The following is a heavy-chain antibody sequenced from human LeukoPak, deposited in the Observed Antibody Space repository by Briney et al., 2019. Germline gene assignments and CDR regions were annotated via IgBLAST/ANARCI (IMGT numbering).Heavy chain of an antibody. J-gene: IGHJ4*02. V-gene: IGHV1-8*02. Sequence: GASVKVSCKASGYTFTSYDINWVRQATGQGLEWMGWMNPNSGNTGYAQKFQGRVTMTRDTSTSTVYMELSSLRSEDTAVYYCARASGTAGINYWGQGTLVTVSS. CDR3: ARASGTAGINY. CDR2: MNPNSGNT. D-gene: IGHD6-13*01. CDR1: GYTFTSYD.